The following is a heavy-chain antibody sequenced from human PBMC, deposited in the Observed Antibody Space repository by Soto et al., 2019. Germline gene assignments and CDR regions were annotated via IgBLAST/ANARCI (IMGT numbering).Heavy chain of an antibody. CDR3: ASWQEWEHAYDI. CDR1: GVTVSGKKY. J-gene: IGHJ3*02. Sequence: VQLVESGGGLVQPGGSLRHSCAASGVTVSGKKYITWVRQPPGRGLEWVSALYITDGTYYAAAVKGRFTISIDKSRNTVYLQLNSLTPEDTSVYYCASWQEWEHAYDIWGLVTLVTVSS. V-gene: IGHV3-53*01. D-gene: IGHD1-26*01. CDR2: LYITDGT.